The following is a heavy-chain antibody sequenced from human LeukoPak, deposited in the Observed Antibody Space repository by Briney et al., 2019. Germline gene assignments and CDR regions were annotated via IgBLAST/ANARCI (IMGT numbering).Heavy chain of an antibody. D-gene: IGHD3-3*01. CDR3: ARERVVSGLADDY. J-gene: IGHJ4*02. CDR1: GGSISSSSYY. CDR2: IYYSGST. Sequence: SETLSLTCTVSGGSISSSSYYWGWIRQPPGKGLEWIGSIYYSGSTYYNPSLKSRVTISVDTSKNQFSLKLSSVTAADTAVYYCARERVVSGLADDYWGQGTLVTVSS. V-gene: IGHV4-39*02.